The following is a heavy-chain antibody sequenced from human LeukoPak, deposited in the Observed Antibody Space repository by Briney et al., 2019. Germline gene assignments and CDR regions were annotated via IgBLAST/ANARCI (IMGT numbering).Heavy chain of an antibody. CDR1: GFTLGDYA. CDR3: TRGKGDQGWY. Sequence: GGSLRLSCTASGFTLGDYAMSWFRQAPGKGLEWVGFIRSKAYGGTTEYAASAKGRFTISRDDSKSIAYLQMNSLKTEDTAVYYCTRGKGDQGWYWGQGTLVTVSS. J-gene: IGHJ4*02. D-gene: IGHD2-15*01. V-gene: IGHV3-49*03. CDR2: IRSKAYGGTT.